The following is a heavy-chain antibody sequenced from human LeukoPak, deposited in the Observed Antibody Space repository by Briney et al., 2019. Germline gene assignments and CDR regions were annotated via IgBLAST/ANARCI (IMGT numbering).Heavy chain of an antibody. CDR3: SCARWFAELLRGLFDY. V-gene: IGHV4-34*01. Sequence: PSDTLSLTCAVYGGSFSGYYWSWIRQPPARGLEGIGEINHSGSTNYNPSLKSRVTISVDTSKNQFSLKLSSGTATATAVYYCSCARWFAELLRGLFDYWGQGTLVTVSS. CDR1: GGSFSGYY. CDR2: INHSGST. D-gene: IGHD3-10*01. J-gene: IGHJ4*02.